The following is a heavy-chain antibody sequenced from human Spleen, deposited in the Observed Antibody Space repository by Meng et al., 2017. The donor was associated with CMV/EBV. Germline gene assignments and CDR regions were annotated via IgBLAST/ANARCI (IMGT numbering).Heavy chain of an antibody. J-gene: IGHJ4*02. V-gene: IGHV3-74*01. CDR1: GVTFSASW. Sequence: LRISCATSGVTFSASWMNWVRQVPGKGLVWVSRINGDGSTTSYADSVKGRFTISRENAKNTLFLQMNSLRAEDAAVYYCAGGGSPFYWGQGTLVTVSS. D-gene: IGHD1-26*01. CDR2: INGDGSTT. CDR3: AGGGSPFY.